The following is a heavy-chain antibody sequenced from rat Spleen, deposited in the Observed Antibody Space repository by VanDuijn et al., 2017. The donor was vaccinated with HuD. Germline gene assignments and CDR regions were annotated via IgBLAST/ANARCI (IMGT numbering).Heavy chain of an antibody. Sequence: EVQLVESGGGLVQPGRSLKLSCAASGFTYSNYVMAWVRQAPTKGLEWVASISTGGGNTYYRDSVKGRFTISRDNAKNTLYLQMDSLRSEDTATYYCAKQHTRITMMAGYFDYWGQGVMVTVSS. J-gene: IGHJ2*01. CDR2: ISTGGGNT. D-gene: IGHD1-12*02. V-gene: IGHV5S13*01. CDR3: AKQHTRITMMAGYFDY. CDR1: GFTYSNYV.